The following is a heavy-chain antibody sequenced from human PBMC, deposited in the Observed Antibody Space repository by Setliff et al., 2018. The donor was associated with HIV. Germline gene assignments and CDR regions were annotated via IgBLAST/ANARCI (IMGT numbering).Heavy chain of an antibody. CDR2: SYHTGST. CDR3: ARGRRNEWELLLLAFDM. Sequence: SETLSLTCTVSGGSISSGNYWGWIRQPPGKGLEWIGSSYHTGSTYYNPSLKSRVTISADTSRNQFSLKLSSVTAADTAVYYCARGRRNEWELLLLAFDMWGQGTMVTVSS. CDR1: GGSISSGNY. V-gene: IGHV4-38-2*02. J-gene: IGHJ3*02. D-gene: IGHD1-26*01.